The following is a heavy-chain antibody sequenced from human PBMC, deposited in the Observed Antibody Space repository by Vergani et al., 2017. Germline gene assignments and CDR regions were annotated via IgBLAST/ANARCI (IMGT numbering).Heavy chain of an antibody. CDR1: GYTFTGYY. J-gene: IGHJ3*02. V-gene: IGHV1-69*01. CDR3: ARDRAPYYYDSSGYFDAFDI. D-gene: IGHD3-22*01. CDR2: IIPIFGTA. Sequence: QVQLVQSGAEVKKPGASVKVSCKASGYTFTGYYMHWVRQAPGQGLEWMGGIIPIFGTANYAQKFQGRVTITADESTSTAYMELSSLRSEDTAVYYCARDRAPYYYDSSGYFDAFDIWGQGTMVTVSS.